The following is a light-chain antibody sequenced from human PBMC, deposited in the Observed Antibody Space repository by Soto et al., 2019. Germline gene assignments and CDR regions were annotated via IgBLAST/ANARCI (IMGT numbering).Light chain of an antibody. CDR2: YDS. Sequence: SYELTQPPSVSVAPGKTARITCGGNNIGSKSGHWYQQKPGQAPVLVIYYDSDRPSGIPERFSGSNSGNTATLTISRVEAWDEADCYCQVWDSSSDHPVVFGGGTKVTVL. CDR1: NIGSKS. J-gene: IGLJ2*01. CDR3: QVWDSSSDHPVV. V-gene: IGLV3-21*04.